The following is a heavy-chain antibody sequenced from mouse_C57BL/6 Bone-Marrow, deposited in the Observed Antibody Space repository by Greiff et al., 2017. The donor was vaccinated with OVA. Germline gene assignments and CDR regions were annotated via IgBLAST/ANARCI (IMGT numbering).Heavy chain of an antibody. CDR3: ARSRVLYGDYAMDY. Sequence: VQLQESGPELVKPGASVKMSCKASGYTFTDYNMHWVKQRPGRGLEWIGRIDPNSGGTKYNEKFKSKATLTVDKPSSTAYMQLSSLTSEDSAVYYCARSRVLYGDYAMDYWGQGTSVTVSS. J-gene: IGHJ4*01. CDR1: GYTFTDYN. D-gene: IGHD2-12*01. V-gene: IGHV1-72*01. CDR2: IDPNSGGT.